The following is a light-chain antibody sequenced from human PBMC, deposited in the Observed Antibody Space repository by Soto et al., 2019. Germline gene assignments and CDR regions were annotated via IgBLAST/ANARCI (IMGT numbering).Light chain of an antibody. CDR3: QQRSET. CDR2: DAS. CDR1: QSINSY. Sequence: EIVLTQSPATLSLSPGARGTLSCRARQSINSYLAWYPQKPGQAPRLLIYDASNRATGIPARFSGSGSGTDFTLTINSLEPADFAVYYCQQRSETFGQGTRLEIK. V-gene: IGKV3-11*01. J-gene: IGKJ5*01.